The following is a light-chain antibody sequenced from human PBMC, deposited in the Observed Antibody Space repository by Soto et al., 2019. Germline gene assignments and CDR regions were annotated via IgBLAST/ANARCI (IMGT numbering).Light chain of an antibody. V-gene: IGKV3D-15*01. Sequence: EIVMTQSPGTLSVSPGERATLSCRASQSVSSNLAWYQQKPGQAPRLLIYVASTRATGIPARFSGSGSGTEFTLTISSLQSEDFAVYYCQHYNNWPTFGQGTKLEIK. CDR3: QHYNNWPT. J-gene: IGKJ2*01. CDR2: VAS. CDR1: QSVSSN.